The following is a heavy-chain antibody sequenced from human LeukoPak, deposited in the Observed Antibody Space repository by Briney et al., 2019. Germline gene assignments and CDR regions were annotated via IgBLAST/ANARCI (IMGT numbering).Heavy chain of an antibody. V-gene: IGHV3-30*18. Sequence: PGGSLRLSCAASGFTFSSYGMHWVRQAPGKGLEWVAVMSYDGSNKYYADSVKGRFIISRDNSKNTLSLQMNSLRAEDTAVYYCAKDRTPYSSSWYPLDYWGQGTLVTVSS. CDR2: MSYDGSNK. D-gene: IGHD6-13*01. J-gene: IGHJ4*02. CDR3: AKDRTPYSSSWYPLDY. CDR1: GFTFSSYG.